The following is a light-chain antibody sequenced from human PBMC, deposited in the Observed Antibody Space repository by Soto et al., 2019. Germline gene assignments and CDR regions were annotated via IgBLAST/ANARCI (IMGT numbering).Light chain of an antibody. CDR3: SSYTSSTTLV. V-gene: IGLV2-14*03. Sequence: QSVLTQPASVSGSPGQSITISCTGTTSDVGGYDYVSWYQQHPDQAPKLMIFDVSDRPSGVSNRFSGSKSDNTASLTISGLQPEDEADYYCSSYTSSTTLVFGGGTKLTVL. J-gene: IGLJ2*01. CDR2: DVS. CDR1: TSDVGGYDY.